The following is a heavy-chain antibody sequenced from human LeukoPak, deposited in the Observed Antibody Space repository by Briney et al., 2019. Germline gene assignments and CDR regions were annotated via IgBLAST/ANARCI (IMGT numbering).Heavy chain of an antibody. J-gene: IGHJ6*03. Sequence: GGSLRLSCAASGFTFSSYGMHWVRQAPGKGLEWVAFIRYDGSNKYYADSVKGRFTVSRDNSKNTLYLQMKSLRAEDTAVYYCAKGGGYEAQYNYYYLDVWGKGTTVTISS. CDR3: AKGGGYEAQYNYYYLDV. V-gene: IGHV3-30*02. D-gene: IGHD5-12*01. CDR1: GFTFSSYG. CDR2: IRYDGSNK.